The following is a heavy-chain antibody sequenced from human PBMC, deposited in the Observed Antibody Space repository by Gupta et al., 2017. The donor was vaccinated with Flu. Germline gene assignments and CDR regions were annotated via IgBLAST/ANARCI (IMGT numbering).Heavy chain of an antibody. CDR2: IEWTGGNT. V-gene: IGHV3-20*03. Sequence: RQVPGKGLEWVSGIEWTGGNTGYADSVKGRCTSSRDNAKNSLYLQMNSLGAEDTDFYYCARESRYCSSPLGDTSYYFYMDVWGKGTTVTVSS. CDR3: ARESRYCSSPLGDTSYYFYMDV. D-gene: IGHD2-2*01. J-gene: IGHJ6*03.